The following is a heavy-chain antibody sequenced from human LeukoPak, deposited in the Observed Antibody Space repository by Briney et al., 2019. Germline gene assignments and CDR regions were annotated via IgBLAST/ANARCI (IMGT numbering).Heavy chain of an antibody. CDR1: GYTFTSYY. CDR2: INPSGGST. CDR3: ARGRITMIVDY. D-gene: IGHD3-22*01. Sequence: ASVKGSFKASGYTFTSYYMHWVRQAPGQGLEWMGIINPSGGSTSYAQKFQGRVTMTRDTSTSTVYMELSSLRSEDTAVYYCARGRITMIVDYWGQGTLVTVSS. V-gene: IGHV1-46*01. J-gene: IGHJ4*02.